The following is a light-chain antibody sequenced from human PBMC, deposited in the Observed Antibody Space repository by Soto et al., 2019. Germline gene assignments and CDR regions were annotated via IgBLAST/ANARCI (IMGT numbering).Light chain of an antibody. V-gene: IGLV2-14*01. CDR3: VSYATSTTLYV. Sequence: QSALTQPASVSGSPGQSITISSTATSSDVGSFNYVSWYQHHPGKAPKLMIYEVTSRPSGVSNRFSGSKSGNTASLTISGLQAEDEADYYCVSYATSTTLYVFGSGTKVTVL. CDR1: SSDVGSFNY. CDR2: EVT. J-gene: IGLJ1*01.